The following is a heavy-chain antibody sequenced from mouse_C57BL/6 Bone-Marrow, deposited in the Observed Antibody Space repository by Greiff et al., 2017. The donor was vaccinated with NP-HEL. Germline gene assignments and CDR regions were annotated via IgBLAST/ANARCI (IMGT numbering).Heavy chain of an antibody. J-gene: IGHJ1*03. CDR1: GYAFSSSW. CDR2: IYPGDGDT. D-gene: IGHD4-1*02. V-gene: IGHV1-82*01. Sequence: VKLQESGPELVKPGASVKISCKASGYAFSSSWMNWVKQRPGKGLEWIGRIYPGDGDTNYNGKFKGKATLTADKSSSTAYMQLSSLTSEDSAVYFCARRNVQLNWYFDVWGTGTTVTVSS. CDR3: ARRNVQLNWYFDV.